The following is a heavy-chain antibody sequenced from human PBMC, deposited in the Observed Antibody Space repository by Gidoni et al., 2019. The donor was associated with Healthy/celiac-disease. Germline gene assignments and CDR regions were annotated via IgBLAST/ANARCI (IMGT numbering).Heavy chain of an antibody. CDR3: ARDWEYYYDF. D-gene: IGHD1-26*01. Sequence: EVQLVESGGGVVKPGGSLRRSCAASGFTFSSYSMNWVRQAPGKGLEWVSAISSSSSYIYYADSVKGRFTISRDNAKNSLYLQMNSLRAEDTAVYYCARDWEYYYDFWGQGTLVTVSS. V-gene: IGHV3-21*01. J-gene: IGHJ4*02. CDR2: ISSSSSYI. CDR1: GFTFSSYS.